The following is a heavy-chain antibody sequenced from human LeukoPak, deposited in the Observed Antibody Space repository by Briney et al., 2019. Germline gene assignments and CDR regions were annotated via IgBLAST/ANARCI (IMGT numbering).Heavy chain of an antibody. J-gene: IGHJ4*02. D-gene: IGHD6-19*01. CDR3: AKAGTQQWLLFVGVY. CDR1: GFTFSSYA. V-gene: IGHV3-30*04. Sequence: GGSLRLSCAASGFTFSSYAMHWVRQAPGQGPEGVALIRYDGSNKYYADSVKGRFTISRDNSKNTLYLQMNSLRVEDTAMYYCAKAGTQQWLLFVGVYWGQGALVTVSS. CDR2: IRYDGSNK.